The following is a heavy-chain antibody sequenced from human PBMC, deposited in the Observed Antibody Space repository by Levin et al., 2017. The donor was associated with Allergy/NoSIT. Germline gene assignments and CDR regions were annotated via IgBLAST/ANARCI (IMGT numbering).Heavy chain of an antibody. CDR1: GGSISSYY. CDR2: IYYSGST. D-gene: IGHD3-3*01. CDR3: ASTIFGVVNNGYYFDY. J-gene: IGHJ4*02. Sequence: SETLSLTCTVSGGSISSYYWSWIRQPPGKGLEWIGYIYYSGSTNYNPSLKSRVTISVDTSKNQFSLKLSSVTAADTAVYYCASTIFGVVNNGYYFDYWGQGTLVTVSS. V-gene: IGHV4-59*01.